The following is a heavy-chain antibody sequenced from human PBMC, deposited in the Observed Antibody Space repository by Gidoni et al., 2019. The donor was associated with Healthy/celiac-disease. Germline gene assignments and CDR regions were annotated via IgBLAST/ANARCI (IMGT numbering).Heavy chain of an antibody. CDR3: ARSYDYDILTGYLDY. J-gene: IGHJ4*02. CDR1: GGTFSSYA. CDR2: IIPIFGTA. D-gene: IGHD3-9*01. Sequence: QVKRVQSGAEVKKPGSSVKVSCKASGGTFSSYAISWVRQAPGQGLEWMGGIIPIFGTANYAQKFQGRVTITADKSTSTAYMELSSLRSEDTAVYYCARSYDYDILTGYLDYWGQGTLFTVSS. V-gene: IGHV1-69*06.